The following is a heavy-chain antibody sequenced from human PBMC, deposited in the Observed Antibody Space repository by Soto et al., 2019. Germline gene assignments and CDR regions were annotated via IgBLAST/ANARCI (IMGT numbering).Heavy chain of an antibody. J-gene: IGHJ6*02. V-gene: IGHV3-21*01. Sequence: EVQLVESGGGLVKPGGSLRLSCAASGFTFSSYSMNWVRQAPGKGLEWVSSISSSSSYIYYADSVKGRFTISRDNAKNSLYLQMNSLRAEDTAVYYCARGRAVVVVAATPDYYYGMDVWGQGTTVTVSS. D-gene: IGHD2-15*01. CDR2: ISSSSSYI. CDR3: ARGRAVVVVAATPDYYYGMDV. CDR1: GFTFSSYS.